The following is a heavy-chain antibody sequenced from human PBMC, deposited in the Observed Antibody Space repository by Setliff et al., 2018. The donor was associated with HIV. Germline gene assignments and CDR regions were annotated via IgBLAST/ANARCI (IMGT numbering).Heavy chain of an antibody. CDR2: IYTSGST. D-gene: IGHD3-16*01. Sequence: SETLSLTCTVSGGSISSYYWSWIRQPPGKGLEWIGSIYTSGSTNYNPSLKSRLTISLDTKNQFSLKLSSVTAADTAVYYCANMGGRYVGYFESWGQGTLVTVSS. CDR3: ANMGGRYVGYFES. V-gene: IGHV4-4*08. J-gene: IGHJ4*02. CDR1: GGSISSYY.